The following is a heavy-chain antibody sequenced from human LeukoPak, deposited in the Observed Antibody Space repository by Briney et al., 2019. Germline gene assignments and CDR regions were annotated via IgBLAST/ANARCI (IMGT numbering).Heavy chain of an antibody. CDR2: INPSSRSI. CDR1: GFTFSTYW. V-gene: IGHV3-74*03. D-gene: IGHD2-8*02. Sequence: GGSLRLSCAASGFTFSTYWMHWVRQAPGKGLVWVARINPSSRSITYADSVKGRFTISRDNAKNTVYLQMNSLLAEDTAVYYCARDLVLVDTPGDDFDYWGQGTLVTVSS. J-gene: IGHJ4*02. CDR3: ARDLVLVDTPGDDFDY.